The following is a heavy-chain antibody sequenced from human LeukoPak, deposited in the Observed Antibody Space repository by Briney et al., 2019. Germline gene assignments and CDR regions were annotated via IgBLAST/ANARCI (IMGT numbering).Heavy chain of an antibody. V-gene: IGHV4-59*12. J-gene: IGHJ6*03. CDR2: IYYSGST. CDR3: ARRVPAAYRYRYYYYYMDV. D-gene: IGHD2-2*01. CDR1: GGSISSYY. Sequence: PSETLSLTCTVSGGSISSYYWSWIRQPPGKGLEWIGYIYYSGSTNYNPSLKSRVTISVDTSKNQFSLKLSSVTAADTAVYYCARRVPAAYRYRYYYYYMDVWGKGTTVTISS.